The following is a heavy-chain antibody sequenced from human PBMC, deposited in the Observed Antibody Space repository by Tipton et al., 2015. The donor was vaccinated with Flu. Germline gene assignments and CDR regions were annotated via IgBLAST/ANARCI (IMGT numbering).Heavy chain of an antibody. CDR2: ISGSAGST. V-gene: IGHV3-23*01. CDR1: GFTFSSYA. Sequence: SLRLSCAASGFTFSSYAMSWVRQAPGKGLECVSGISGSAGSTYYADSVKGRFTISRDNSKNTLFLQMNSLRADDTAVYYCAKQSGVRTGSKNPRSWFDPWGQGTLVTVSS. CDR3: AKQSGVRTGSKNPRSWFDP. J-gene: IGHJ5*02. D-gene: IGHD3/OR15-3a*01.